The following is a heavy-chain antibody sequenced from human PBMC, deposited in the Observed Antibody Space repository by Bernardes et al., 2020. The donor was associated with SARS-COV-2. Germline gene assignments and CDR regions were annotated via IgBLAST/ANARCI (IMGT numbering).Heavy chain of an antibody. J-gene: IGHJ5*02. D-gene: IGHD2-2*01. CDR2: ISGSGGST. Sequence: GGSLRLSCAASGFTFSSYAMSWVRQAPGKGLEWVSAISGSGGSTYYADSVKGRFTISRDNSMNTLYLQMNSLRAEDTAVYYCANKRGYCSSTSCPVWFDPWGQGTLVTVSS. V-gene: IGHV3-23*01. CDR3: ANKRGYCSSTSCPVWFDP. CDR1: GFTFSSYA.